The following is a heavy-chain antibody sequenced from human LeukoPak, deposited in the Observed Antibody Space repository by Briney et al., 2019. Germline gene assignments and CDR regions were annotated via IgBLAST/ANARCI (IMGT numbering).Heavy chain of an antibody. CDR1: GFTFSASA. J-gene: IGHJ4*02. V-gene: IGHV3-73*01. CDR3: ANRVARGAFDY. CDR2: IRSKANSYAT. D-gene: IGHD3-10*01. Sequence: GGSLKLSCAASGFTFSASAMHWVRQTSGKGLEWVGRIRSKANSYATAYAASVKGRFTISRDDSKNTAYLQMNSLKTEDTAVYYCANRVARGAFDYWGQGTLVTVSS.